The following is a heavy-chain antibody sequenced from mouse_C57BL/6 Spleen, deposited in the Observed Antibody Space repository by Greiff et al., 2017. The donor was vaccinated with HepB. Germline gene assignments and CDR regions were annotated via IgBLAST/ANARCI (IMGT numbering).Heavy chain of an antibody. CDR3: ARSSHYYGSSSYAMDY. CDR2: INPSSGYT. D-gene: IGHD1-1*01. V-gene: IGHV1-4*01. Sequence: VKVVESGAELARPGASVKMSCKASGYTFTSYTMHWVKQRPGQGLEWIGYINPSSGYTKYNQKFKDKATLTADKSSSTAYMQLSSLTSEDSAVYYCARSSHYYGSSSYAMDYWGQGTSVTVSS. J-gene: IGHJ4*01. CDR1: GYTFTSYT.